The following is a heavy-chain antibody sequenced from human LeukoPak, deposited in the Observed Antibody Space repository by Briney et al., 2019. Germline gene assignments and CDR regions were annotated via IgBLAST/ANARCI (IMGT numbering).Heavy chain of an antibody. D-gene: IGHD6-19*01. CDR2: IRSKAYGGTT. CDR3: TRERRYSSGWIYYYYYYMDV. CDR1: GFTFGDYA. J-gene: IGHJ6*03. Sequence: GGSLRLSCTASGFTFGDYAMSWFRQAPGKGLEWVGFIRSKAYGGTTEYAASVKGRFTISRDDSKSIAYLQMNSLKTEDTAVYYCTRERRYSSGWIYYYYYYMDVWGKGTTVTVSS. V-gene: IGHV3-49*03.